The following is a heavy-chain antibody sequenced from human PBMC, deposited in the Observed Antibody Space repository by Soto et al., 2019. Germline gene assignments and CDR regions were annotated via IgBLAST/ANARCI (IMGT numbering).Heavy chain of an antibody. CDR3: ARGQVEAGEDYGDYGHDAFDI. Sequence: QVQLVESGGGLVKPGGSLRLSCAASGFTFSDYYMSWIRQAPGKGLEWVSYISSSGSTIYYADSVKGRFTISRDNAKNSLYLQMNRLRAEDTAVYYCARGQVEAGEDYGDYGHDAFDIWGQGTMVTVSS. CDR2: ISSSGSTI. J-gene: IGHJ3*02. D-gene: IGHD4-17*01. V-gene: IGHV3-11*01. CDR1: GFTFSDYY.